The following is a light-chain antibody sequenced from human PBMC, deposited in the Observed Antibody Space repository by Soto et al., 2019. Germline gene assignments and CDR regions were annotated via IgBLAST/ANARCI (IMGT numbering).Light chain of an antibody. CDR3: QQYGTPLFT. V-gene: IGKV3-20*01. J-gene: IGKJ3*01. CDR1: QSVTNSF. Sequence: IVLTHSPGTLSLSPGERATLSCGASQSVTNSFLAWYQQKPGQAPRLLIYGASSRATGVPDRFSGSGSGTDSTLTISRLEPGDFAVYYCQQYGTPLFTFGPGTKVDIK. CDR2: GAS.